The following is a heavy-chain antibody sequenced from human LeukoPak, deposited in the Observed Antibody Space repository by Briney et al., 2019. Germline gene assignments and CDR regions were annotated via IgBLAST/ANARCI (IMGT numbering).Heavy chain of an antibody. Sequence: PGGSLRLSCAASGFTFSSYAMSWVRQAPGKGLDWVSAISGSGGCTYYADSVKGRFTISRDNYKNTLYLQMNSLRAEDTAVYYCAKDHYYDSSGYYPLDFDYWGQGTLVSVSS. J-gene: IGHJ4*02. CDR1: GFTFSSYA. CDR2: ISGSGGCT. V-gene: IGHV3-23*01. CDR3: AKDHYYDSSGYYPLDFDY. D-gene: IGHD3-22*01.